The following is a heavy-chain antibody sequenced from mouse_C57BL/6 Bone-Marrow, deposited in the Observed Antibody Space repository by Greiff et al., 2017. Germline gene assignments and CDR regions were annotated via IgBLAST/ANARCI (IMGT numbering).Heavy chain of an antibody. D-gene: IGHD1-2*01. CDR2: IDPENGDT. Sequence: VQLQQSGAELVRPGASVKLSCTASGFNIKDDYMHWVKQRPEQGLEWIGWIDPENGDTEYASKFQGKATITADTSSNTAYLQLSSLTSEDTAVYYCTTRRRFDYWGQGTTLTVSS. CDR3: TTRRRFDY. CDR1: GFNIKDDY. V-gene: IGHV14-4*01. J-gene: IGHJ2*01.